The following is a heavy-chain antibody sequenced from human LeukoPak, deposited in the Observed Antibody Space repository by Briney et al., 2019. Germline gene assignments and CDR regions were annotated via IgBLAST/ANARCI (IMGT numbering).Heavy chain of an antibody. Sequence: GETLTLPCAASGFTFRSSGMSWVRQAPGKGLEWVSYISGSDTTTHYADSVKGRFTISRDNSKNTLYLQMNSLRAEDTAVYFCAKDQVVPFDYWGQGTLVTVSS. CDR3: AKDQVVPFDY. J-gene: IGHJ4*02. V-gene: IGHV3-23*01. CDR2: ISGSDTTT. D-gene: IGHD2-2*01. CDR1: GFTFRSSG.